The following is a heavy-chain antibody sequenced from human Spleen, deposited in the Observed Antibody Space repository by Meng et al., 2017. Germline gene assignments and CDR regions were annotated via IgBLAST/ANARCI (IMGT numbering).Heavy chain of an antibody. J-gene: IGHJ4*02. CDR3: ARGSAGDYYFDS. Sequence: SETLSLTCSVSGDSISNYYWNWLRQPAGKRLEWIGRTYVGGSTDYNPSLRSRVTVSVDTSKTQISLRLASVTAADTAVYFCARGSAGDYYFDSWGQGTLVTVSS. CDR1: GDSISNYY. V-gene: IGHV4-4*07. CDR2: TYVGGST. D-gene: IGHD4-17*01.